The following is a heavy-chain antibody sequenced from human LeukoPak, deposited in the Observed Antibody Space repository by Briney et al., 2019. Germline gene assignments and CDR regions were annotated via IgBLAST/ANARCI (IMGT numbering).Heavy chain of an antibody. CDR3: AAGPYDYVWGSYRSSWFDP. CDR1: GLTFTSSA. CDR2: IVVGSGNT. D-gene: IGHD3-16*02. Sequence: SVKVSCKASGLTFTSSAVQWVRQARGQRLEWIRWIVVGSGNTNYAQKFQERVTITRDMSTSTAYMELSSLRSEDTAVYYCAAGPYDYVWGSYRSSWFDPWGQGTLVTVSS. V-gene: IGHV1-58*01. J-gene: IGHJ5*02.